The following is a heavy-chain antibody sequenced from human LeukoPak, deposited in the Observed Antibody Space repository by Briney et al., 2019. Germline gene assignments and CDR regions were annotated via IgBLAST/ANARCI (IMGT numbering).Heavy chain of an antibody. CDR3: ARALSGIAVAGTADAFDI. CDR1: GFSLSTSGMR. V-gene: IGHV2-70*04. D-gene: IGHD6-19*01. CDR2: IDWDDDK. J-gene: IGHJ3*02. Sequence: SGPALVKPTQTLTLTCTFSGFSLSTSGMRVSWIRQPPGKALEWLARIDWDDDKFHSTSLKTRLTISKDTSKNQVVLTMTNMDPVDTATYYCARALSGIAVAGTADAFDIWGQGTMVTVSS.